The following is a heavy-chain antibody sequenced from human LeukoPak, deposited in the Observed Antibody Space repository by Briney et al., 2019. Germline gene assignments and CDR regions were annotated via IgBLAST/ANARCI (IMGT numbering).Heavy chain of an antibody. CDR1: GFTFSSFD. J-gene: IGHJ4*02. D-gene: IGHD3-9*01. CDR3: ARPPALNY. Sequence: PGESLRLSCTASGFTFSSFDMNWVRQAPGKGLEWVSYISSSGSIIYYADSVKGRFTISRDNAKNSLYLQMHSLRAEDTAVYYCARPPALNYWGQGTLVTVSS. V-gene: IGHV3-48*03. CDR2: ISSSGSII.